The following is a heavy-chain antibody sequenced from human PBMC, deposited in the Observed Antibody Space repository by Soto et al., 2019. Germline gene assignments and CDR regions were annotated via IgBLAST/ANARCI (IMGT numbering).Heavy chain of an antibody. CDR3: ARDWGTSPLDY. CDR2: IDPTDSYT. J-gene: IGHJ4*02. CDR1: GYSFSTYW. D-gene: IGHD3-16*01. V-gene: IGHV5-10-1*01. Sequence: PGESLKISCKGSGYSFSTYWINWVRQMPGKGLQWMGRIDPTDSYTNYSPSFQGHVSISADKSISTAYLQWSSLKASDTAIYFCARDWGTSPLDYWGQGTLVTVS.